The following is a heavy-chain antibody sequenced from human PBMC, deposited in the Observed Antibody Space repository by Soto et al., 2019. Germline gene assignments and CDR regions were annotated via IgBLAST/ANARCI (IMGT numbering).Heavy chain of an antibody. Sequence: ASVKVSCKASGYTFTSYAMHWVRQAPGQRLEWMGWINAGNGNTGYAQKFQGRVTMTRNTSISTAYMELSSLRSEDTAVYYCARTLYGDNVDYWGQGTLVTVPQ. CDR2: INAGNGNT. D-gene: IGHD4-17*01. CDR1: GYTFTSYA. V-gene: IGHV1-3*01. J-gene: IGHJ4*02. CDR3: ARTLYGDNVDY.